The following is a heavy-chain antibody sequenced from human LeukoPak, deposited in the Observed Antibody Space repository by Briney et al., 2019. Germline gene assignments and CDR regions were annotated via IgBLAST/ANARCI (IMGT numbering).Heavy chain of an antibody. CDR1: GYTFTGYY. J-gene: IGHJ4*02. D-gene: IGHD3-22*01. V-gene: IGHV1-2*02. CDR2: INPDSGDT. Sequence: ASVKVSCKASGYTFTGYYLHWVRQAPGQGLEWMGWINPDSGDTNYLQKFQGRVTMTRDTSISTAYMELSRLRSDDTAVYYCARNFYFDSSGYYHYWGQGTLVTVSS. CDR3: ARNFYFDSSGYYHY.